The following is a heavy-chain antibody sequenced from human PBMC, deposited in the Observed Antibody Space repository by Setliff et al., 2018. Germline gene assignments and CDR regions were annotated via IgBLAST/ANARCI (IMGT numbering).Heavy chain of an antibody. CDR1: GGSVRSHY. CDR2: IFYSGDT. D-gene: IGHD3-10*01. J-gene: IGHJ4*02. Sequence: SETLSLTCTVSGGSVRSHYWSWIRHSPGKGLEWIGFIFYSGDTKSNPSLKSRVTMSVDTSKNQFSLLLSSVTAADTAVYYCARDRTYYGSGTYTRWFDYWGQGTLVTVSS. V-gene: IGHV4-59*02. CDR3: ARDRTYYGSGTYTRWFDY.